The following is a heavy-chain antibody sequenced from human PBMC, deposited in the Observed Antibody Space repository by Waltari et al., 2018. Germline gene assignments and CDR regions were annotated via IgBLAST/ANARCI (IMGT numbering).Heavy chain of an antibody. CDR1: GGSISSGSYY. CDR2: IYTSGST. V-gene: IGHV4-61*02. J-gene: IGHJ6*02. Sequence: QVQLQESGPGLVKPSQTLSLTCTVSGGSISSGSYYWSWIRQPAGKGLEWIGRIYTSGSTNYNPSLKSRVTISVDTSKNQFSLKLSSVTAADTAVYYCARGAGDYYGMDVWGQGTLVTVSS. CDR3: ARGAGDYYGMDV.